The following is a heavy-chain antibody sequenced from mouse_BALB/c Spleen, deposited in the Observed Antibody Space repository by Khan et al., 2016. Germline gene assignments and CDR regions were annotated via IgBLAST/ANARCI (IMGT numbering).Heavy chain of an antibody. Sequence: EVQLQESGPGLVKPSQSLSLTCSVTGYSITSGYYWNWIRQFPGNKLEWMGYISYDGSNKYNPSLKNRFSITRATSRNQFFLKLNSVTTEDTATYYCARWDFGSRRYYFDYWGQGTTLTVSS. J-gene: IGHJ2*01. V-gene: IGHV3-6*02. D-gene: IGHD1-1*01. CDR2: ISYDGSN. CDR1: GYSITSGYY. CDR3: ARWDFGSRRYYFDY.